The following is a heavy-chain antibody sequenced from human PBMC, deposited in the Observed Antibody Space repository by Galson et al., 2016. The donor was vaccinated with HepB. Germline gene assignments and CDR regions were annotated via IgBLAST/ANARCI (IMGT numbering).Heavy chain of an antibody. Sequence: SLRLSCAASGFTFSNYWMSWVRQAPGKGLEWVANLNQDGSPKSYADSVKGRFTVSRDNAKNSLYLQMNSLRAEDTAVYYCAKGTTLQVHFGYFDHWGQGTLVTVS. J-gene: IGHJ4*02. CDR2: LNQDGSPK. V-gene: IGHV3-7*01. CDR3: AKGTTLQVHFGYFDH. CDR1: GFTFSNYW. D-gene: IGHD1/OR15-1a*01.